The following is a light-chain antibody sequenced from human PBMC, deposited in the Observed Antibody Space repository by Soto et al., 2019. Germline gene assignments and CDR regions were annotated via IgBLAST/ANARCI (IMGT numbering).Light chain of an antibody. CDR1: SSNIGAGYD. CDR2: GNS. J-gene: IGLJ3*02. V-gene: IGLV1-40*01. CDR3: QSYDSSDRGV. Sequence: QSVLTQPPSVSGAPGQRVTISCTGSSSNIGAGYDVHWYQQLPGTAPKLLIYGNSNRPSGVPDRFSGSKSGTSASLAITGLQAEDEADYYCQSYDSSDRGVFGGGTKLTVL.